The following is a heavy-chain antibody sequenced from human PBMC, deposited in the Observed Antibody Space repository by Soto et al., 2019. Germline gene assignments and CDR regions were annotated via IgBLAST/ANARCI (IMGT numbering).Heavy chain of an antibody. Sequence: QLQLLESGPGLVKASETLSLTCNVSGGSISTSRSYWAWIRQPPGTGLEWLANIFYSGSTYYNPSFASRVTVSVDTPKNEFSLKLRSVTAADTAVYYCARQPTTGDTDLWFDPWGQGNLVTVSS. V-gene: IGHV4-39*01. CDR2: IFYSGST. J-gene: IGHJ5*02. D-gene: IGHD2-21*01. CDR3: ARQPTTGDTDLWFDP. CDR1: GGSISTSRSY.